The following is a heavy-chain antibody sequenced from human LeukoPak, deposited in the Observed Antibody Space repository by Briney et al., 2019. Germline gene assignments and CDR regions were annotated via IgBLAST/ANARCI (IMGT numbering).Heavy chain of an antibody. CDR1: GGSISSYY. J-gene: IGHJ5*02. V-gene: IGHV4-59*01. Sequence: KPSETLSLTCTVSGGSISSYYWSGIRQPPGKGLEWSGYIYYSGSTNYNPSLKSRVTISVDTSKHHSSLKLSSVTAADTAAYYCARSPTSRITIFGGVSGTWFDPWGQGTLVTVSS. D-gene: IGHD3-3*01. CDR3: ARSPTSRITIFGGVSGTWFDP. CDR2: IYYSGST.